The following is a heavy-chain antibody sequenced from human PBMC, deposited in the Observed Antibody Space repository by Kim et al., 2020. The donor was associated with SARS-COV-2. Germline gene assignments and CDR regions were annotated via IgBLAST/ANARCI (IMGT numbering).Heavy chain of an antibody. CDR3: VRDVATPRLTYDS. J-gene: IGHJ5*01. CDR1: GFTFSSYS. V-gene: IGHV3-74*01. Sequence: GGSLRLSCSVSGFTFSSYSMHWVRQTPGKGLVWVSHVTSDGKRTIYADSVKGRFTISRDNTKNTLYLQMNSLRVEDTAVYYCVRDVATPRLTYDSWGQGT. CDR2: VTSDGKRT.